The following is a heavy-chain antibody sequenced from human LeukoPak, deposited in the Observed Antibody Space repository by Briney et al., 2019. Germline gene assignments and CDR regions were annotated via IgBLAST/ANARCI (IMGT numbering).Heavy chain of an antibody. D-gene: IGHD3-22*01. CDR3: ATPPENYYDSSGYYY. CDR2: IIPILGIA. J-gene: IGHJ4*02. CDR1: GGTFSSYA. Sequence: GASVKVSCKASGGTFSSYAISWVRQGPGQGLKWMGRIIPILGIANYAQKFQGRVTITADKSTSTAYMELSSLRSEDTAVYYCATPPENYYDSSGYYYWGQGTLVTVSS. V-gene: IGHV1-69*04.